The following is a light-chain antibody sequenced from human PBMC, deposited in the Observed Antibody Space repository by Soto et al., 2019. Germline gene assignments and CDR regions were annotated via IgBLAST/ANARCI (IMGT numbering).Light chain of an antibody. CDR2: DVT. Sequence: QSVLTQPASVSGSPGQSITISCTGTSSDVGNYNYVSWHQQYPGKAPKLMIYDVTKRPSGVPDRFSGSKSGYTASLTVSGLQAEDEADYYCSSFAGGNIYVFGTGTKLTVL. CDR3: SSFAGGNIYV. CDR1: SSDVGNYNY. V-gene: IGLV2-8*01. J-gene: IGLJ1*01.